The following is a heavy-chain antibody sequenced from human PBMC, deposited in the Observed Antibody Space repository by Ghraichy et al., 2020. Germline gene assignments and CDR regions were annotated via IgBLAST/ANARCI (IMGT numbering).Heavy chain of an antibody. D-gene: IGHD3-3*01. CDR1: GFTFSSYA. Sequence: GGSLRLSCAASGFTFSSYAMHWVRQAPGKGLEWVAVISYDGSNKYYADSVKGRFTISRDNSKNTLYLQMNSLRAEDTAVYYCAREGTIFGVVNPFDYWGQGTLVAVFS. CDR2: ISYDGSNK. CDR3: AREGTIFGVVNPFDY. J-gene: IGHJ4*02. V-gene: IGHV3-30-3*01.